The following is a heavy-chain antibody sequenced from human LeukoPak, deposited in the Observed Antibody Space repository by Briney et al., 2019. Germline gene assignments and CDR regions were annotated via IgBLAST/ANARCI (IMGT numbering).Heavy chain of an antibody. CDR2: ISGSGGST. D-gene: IGHD5-18*01. CDR1: GFTFSSYA. J-gene: IGHJ4*02. Sequence: GGSLRLSCAASGFTFSSYAMSWVRQAPGKGLEWVSAISGSGGSTYYADSVKGRFTISRDNSKNTLYLQMNSLRAEDTAVYYCAKDRSSSHGRARHFDYWGQGTLVTVSS. CDR3: AKDRSSSHGRARHFDY. V-gene: IGHV3-23*01.